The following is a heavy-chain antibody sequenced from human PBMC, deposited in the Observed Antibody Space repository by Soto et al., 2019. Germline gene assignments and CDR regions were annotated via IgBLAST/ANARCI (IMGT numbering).Heavy chain of an antibody. D-gene: IGHD2-15*01. CDR2: IQSGGPT. Sequence: GGSLRLSCAAPGFTVSSKYMSWVRQAPGKGLEWVSLIQSGGPTYYADSVKGRFTISRDTSENTVHLQMDSLRAEDTAVYYCARDDVLCDGGRCYGVPLYVWGKGTTVTVSS. V-gene: IGHV3-66*01. CDR3: ARDDVLCDGGRCYGVPLYV. J-gene: IGHJ6*04. CDR1: GFTVSSKY.